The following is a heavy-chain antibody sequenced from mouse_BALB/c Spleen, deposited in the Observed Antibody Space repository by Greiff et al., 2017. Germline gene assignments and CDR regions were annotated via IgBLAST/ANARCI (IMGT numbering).Heavy chain of an antibody. V-gene: IGHV1-14*01. CDR3: ARSGFDY. CDR2: INPYNDGT. Sequence: VHVKQSGPELVKPGASVKMSCKASGYTFTSYVMHWVKQKPGQGLEWIGYINPYNDGTKYNEKFKGKATLTSDKSSSTAYMELSSLTSEDSAVYYCARSGFDYWGQGTTLTVSA. J-gene: IGHJ2*01. CDR1: GYTFTSYV. D-gene: IGHD1-3*01.